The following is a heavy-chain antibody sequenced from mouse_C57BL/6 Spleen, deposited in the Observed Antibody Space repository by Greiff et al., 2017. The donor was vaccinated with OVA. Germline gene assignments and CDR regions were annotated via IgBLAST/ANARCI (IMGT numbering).Heavy chain of an antibody. Sequence: QVQLQESGPGLVQPSQSLSITCTVSGFSFTSYCVHWFRQSPGKGLEWLGVIWRGVSTDYNAAFMSRLSITKDNSKSQVFFKMNSLQADDTAIYYCAKNSLLWYFDVWGTGTTVTVSS. CDR2: IWRGVST. J-gene: IGHJ1*03. CDR1: GFSFTSYC. CDR3: AKNSLLWYFDV. V-gene: IGHV2-5*01. D-gene: IGHD6-1*01.